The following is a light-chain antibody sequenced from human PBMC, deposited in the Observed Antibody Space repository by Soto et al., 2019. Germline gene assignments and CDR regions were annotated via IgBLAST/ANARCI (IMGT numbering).Light chain of an antibody. Sequence: QSVLTQPPSVSGSPGQSVAISCTGTSSDVGSYNRVSWYQQPPGTAPKLMIYDVNNRPSGVPDRFSGSKSGNTASLTISGLQADDFADYYCSSYTIISTYVFGTGTNVTVL. V-gene: IGLV2-18*02. CDR2: DVN. CDR3: SSYTIISTYV. J-gene: IGLJ1*01. CDR1: SSDVGSYNR.